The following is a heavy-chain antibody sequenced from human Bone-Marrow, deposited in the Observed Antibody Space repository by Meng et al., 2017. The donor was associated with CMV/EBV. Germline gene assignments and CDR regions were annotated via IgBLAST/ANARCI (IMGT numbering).Heavy chain of an antibody. J-gene: IGHJ1*01. CDR1: GFMFSGYW. V-gene: IGHV3-7*01. D-gene: IGHD6-19*01. CDR3: ARSYGLFVAGMNS. Sequence: GGSLRLSCAASGFMFSGYWMTWVRQAPGAGLEWVANINKGGSERYYLDSVKGRFTISRDNAKNSVYLQISSLRAEDTAVYFCARSYGLFVAGMNSWGQGTLVTVSS. CDR2: INKGGSER.